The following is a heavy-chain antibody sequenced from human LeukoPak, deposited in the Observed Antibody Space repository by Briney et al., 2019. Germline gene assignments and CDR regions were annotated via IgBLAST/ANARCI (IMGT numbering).Heavy chain of an antibody. V-gene: IGHV4-61*09. CDR3: ARQSGPYHSGSGIDY. CDR2: IHARGTT. D-gene: IGHD3-10*01. CDR1: GGSISSGSYC. J-gene: IGHJ4*02. Sequence: PSQTLSLTCTVSGGSISSGSYCWSWIRQPAGKGPEWIGHIHARGTTNYNPSLKSRVTISVDTSKNQFSLKLSSVTAADTAVYYCARQSGPYHSGSGIDYWGQGTLVTVSS.